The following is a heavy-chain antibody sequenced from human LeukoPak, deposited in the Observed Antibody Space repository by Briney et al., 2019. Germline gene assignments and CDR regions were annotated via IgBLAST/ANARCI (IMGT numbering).Heavy chain of an antibody. D-gene: IGHD1-7*01. V-gene: IGHV6-1*01. CDR2: TYYRSKWYN. CDR1: GDSVSSNSAA. J-gene: IGHJ4*02. Sequence: SQTLSLTCAISGDSVSSNSAAWNWIRQSPSRGLEWLGRTYYRSKWYNDYAVSVKSRITINPDTSKNQFSPQLNSVTPEDTAVYYCARDFPARGSRTGTTHFDYWGQGTLVTVSS. CDR3: ARDFPARGSRTGTTHFDY.